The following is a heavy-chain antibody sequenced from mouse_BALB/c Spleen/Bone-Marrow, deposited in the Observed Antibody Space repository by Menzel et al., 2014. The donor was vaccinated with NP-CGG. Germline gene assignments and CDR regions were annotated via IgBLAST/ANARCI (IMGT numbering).Heavy chain of an antibody. CDR3: ARMDRSSYAMDY. Sequence: VQLQESGPGLVQPSQSLSITCTVSGFSLTSYGVHWVRQSPGKGLEWLGVIWSGGSTDYNAAFKSRLSISKDNSKSQVFFKMNSLQPNDTAIYYCARMDRSSYAMDYWGQGTSVTVSS. V-gene: IGHV2-2*02. D-gene: IGHD2-14*01. J-gene: IGHJ4*01. CDR2: IWSGGST. CDR1: GFSLTSYG.